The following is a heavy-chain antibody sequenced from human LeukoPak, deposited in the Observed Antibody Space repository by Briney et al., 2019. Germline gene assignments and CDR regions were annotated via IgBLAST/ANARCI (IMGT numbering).Heavy chain of an antibody. CDR2: IYSGGST. CDR3: ARDLVTHPGAFDI. Sequence: GGSLRLSCAASGFTVSSNYMSWVRQAPGKGLEWVSVIYSGGSTYYADSVKGRFTISRDNSKNTLYLQMNSLRAEDTAVYYCARDLVTHPGAFDIWGQGTMVIVSS. J-gene: IGHJ3*02. D-gene: IGHD3-9*01. V-gene: IGHV3-66*01. CDR1: GFTVSSNY.